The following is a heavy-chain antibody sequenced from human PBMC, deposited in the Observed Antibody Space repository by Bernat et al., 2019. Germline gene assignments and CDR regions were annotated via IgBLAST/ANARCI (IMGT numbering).Heavy chain of an antibody. CDR2: IYTSGSS. D-gene: IGHD4-23*01. CDR1: GFTVSSSY. CDR3: ARGGGNTRIDF. Sequence: EVQLVESGGGLIQPGGSLRVSCAASGFTVSSSYMSWVRQAPGKGLEWASIIYTSGSSYYAGSVKGRFTISRDNSRNTLYLPMNSLRAADTAVYYCARGGGNTRIDFWGQGTLVTVSS. V-gene: IGHV3-53*01. J-gene: IGHJ4*02.